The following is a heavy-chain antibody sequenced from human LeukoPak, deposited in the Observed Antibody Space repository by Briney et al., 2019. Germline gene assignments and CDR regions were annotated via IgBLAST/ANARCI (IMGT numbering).Heavy chain of an antibody. CDR2: INPNSGGT. D-gene: IGHD6-19*01. CDR1: GYTFTGYY. J-gene: IGHJ4*02. V-gene: IGHV1-2*02. CDR3: ARDLRPAIAVALY. Sequence: VKVSCKASGYTFTGYYMHWVRQAPGQGLEWMGWINPNSGGTNYAQKFQGRVTMTRDTSISTAYMELSRLRSDDTAVYYCARDLRPAIAVALYWGQGTLVTVSS.